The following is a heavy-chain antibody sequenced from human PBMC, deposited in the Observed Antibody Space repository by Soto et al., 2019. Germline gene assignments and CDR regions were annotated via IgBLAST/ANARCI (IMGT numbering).Heavy chain of an antibody. D-gene: IGHD1-7*01. Sequence: SETLSLTCAVNGGSLSGYYWSWVRQSPGKGLEWIGEINHRGSSDYNPSLKSRVTLSIDASMNHVTLELTSLTAADTAVYYCARSDNRNSLYGVDVWGQGTAVTFSS. J-gene: IGHJ6*02. CDR3: ARSDNRNSLYGVDV. CDR2: INHRGSS. CDR1: GGSLSGYY. V-gene: IGHV4-34*01.